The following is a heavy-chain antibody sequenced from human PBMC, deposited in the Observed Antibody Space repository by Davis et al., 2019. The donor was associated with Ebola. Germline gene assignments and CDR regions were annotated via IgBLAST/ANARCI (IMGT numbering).Heavy chain of an antibody. Sequence: GESLKISCKGSGYSFTSYWIGWVRQLPGKGLEWMGIIYPGDSDTRYRPSFQGQVTISADKSISTAYLQWSSLKASDTAMYYCARRKVGAGPYYYGMDVWGQGTTVTVSS. CDR3: ARRKVGAGPYYYGMDV. D-gene: IGHD2-2*01. V-gene: IGHV5-51*01. CDR1: GYSFTSYW. J-gene: IGHJ6*02. CDR2: IYPGDSDT.